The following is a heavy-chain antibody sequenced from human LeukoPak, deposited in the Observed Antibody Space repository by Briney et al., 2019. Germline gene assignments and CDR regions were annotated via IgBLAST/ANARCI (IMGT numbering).Heavy chain of an antibody. CDR2: IVVGSGNT. Sequence: GTSVKVSCKASGFTFTSSAAQWVRQARGQRLEWIGWIVVGSGNTNYAQKFQERVTITRDMSTSTAYMELSSLRSEDTAVYYCAAVTANKTDDWGQGTLVTVSS. J-gene: IGHJ4*02. CDR3: AAVTANKTDD. V-gene: IGHV1-58*01. D-gene: IGHD1-1*01. CDR1: GFTFTSSA.